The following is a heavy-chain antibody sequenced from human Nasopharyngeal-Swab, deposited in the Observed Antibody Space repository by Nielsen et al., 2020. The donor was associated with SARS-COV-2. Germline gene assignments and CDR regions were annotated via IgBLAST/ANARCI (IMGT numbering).Heavy chain of an antibody. J-gene: IGHJ4*02. Sequence: GGSLRLSCAASGFTFSSYSMTWVRQAPGKGLEWVSSISSSSSYIYYADSVKGRFTISRDNGKNSLYLQMSSLRAEDTAVYYCVRALNDNGDYVGDYWGQGTLVTVSS. V-gene: IGHV3-21*01. D-gene: IGHD4-17*01. CDR3: VRALNDNGDYVGDY. CDR1: GFTFSSYS. CDR2: ISSSSSYI.